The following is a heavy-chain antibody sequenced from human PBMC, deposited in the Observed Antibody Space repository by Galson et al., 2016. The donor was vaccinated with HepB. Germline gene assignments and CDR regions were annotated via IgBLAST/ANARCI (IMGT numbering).Heavy chain of an antibody. Sequence: SLRLSCAASGFTLSSHWMHWVRQAPGKGLVWVSRINTDGSSTNYADSVKGRFTISRDNTKNALYLQMNSLRVDETAVYYCARVKFGSSSGLDYWGRGTLVTVSS. J-gene: IGHJ4*02. CDR1: GFTLSSHW. CDR3: ARVKFGSSSGLDY. CDR2: INTDGSST. V-gene: IGHV3-74*01. D-gene: IGHD6-6*01.